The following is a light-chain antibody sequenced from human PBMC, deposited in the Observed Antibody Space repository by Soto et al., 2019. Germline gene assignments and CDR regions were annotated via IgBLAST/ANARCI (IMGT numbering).Light chain of an antibody. V-gene: IGKV3-20*01. Sequence: EMLMTQSPSTPTVPPGDIAILSCRATQRVSPNVAWYQQKPGQTPRLLIYRVSSRATGIPDRFSGSGSGTDFTLTISRLEPEDFAMYYCLQHGSSLWTFGQGTKVDIK. J-gene: IGKJ1*01. CDR3: LQHGSSLWT. CDR2: RVS. CDR1: QRVSPN.